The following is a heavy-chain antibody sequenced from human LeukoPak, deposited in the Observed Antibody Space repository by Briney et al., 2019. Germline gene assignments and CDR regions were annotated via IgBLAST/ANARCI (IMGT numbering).Heavy chain of an antibody. CDR1: GYTFTDYY. V-gene: IGHV1-2*02. CDR3: TRGSGTFFKTFDY. D-gene: IGHD1-26*01. J-gene: IGHJ4*02. Sequence: EASVTVSCKASGYTFTDYYMHGGRQAPGQGLGRRGWISSNSGGINYAQKFQGRVTMTRDTSISTAYMELSGLRSDDTALYYCTRGSGTFFKTFDYWGQGTLVTVSS. CDR2: ISSNSGGI.